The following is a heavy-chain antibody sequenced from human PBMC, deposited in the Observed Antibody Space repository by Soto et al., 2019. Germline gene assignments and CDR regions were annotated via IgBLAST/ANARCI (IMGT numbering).Heavy chain of an antibody. J-gene: IGHJ4*02. V-gene: IGHV1-8*01. CDR1: GYTFTSYD. CDR3: ARGGLYDPRFDY. D-gene: IGHD5-12*01. CDR2: MNPNSGNT. Sequence: ASVKVSCKASGYTFTSYDINWVRQATGQGLEWMGWMNPNSGNTGYAQKFQGRVTMTRNASISTAYMELSSLRSEDTAVYYCARGGLYDPRFDYWGQGTLVTVSS.